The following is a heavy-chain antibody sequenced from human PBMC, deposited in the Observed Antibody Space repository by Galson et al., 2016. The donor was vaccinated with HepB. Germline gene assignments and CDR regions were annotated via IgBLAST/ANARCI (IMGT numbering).Heavy chain of an antibody. CDR1: GGSISSNY. J-gene: IGHJ4*02. V-gene: IGHV4-59*01. Sequence: SETLSLTCTVSGGSISSNYWSWIRQPPGKGLEWIGYVYYSGSGSTNYNPSLKSRVTISVDTSKNQFSLNLSSVTAADTAMYYCASDVFGGGYFAYWGQGTLVTVSS. CDR3: ASDVFGGGYFAY. D-gene: IGHD3-16*01. CDR2: VYYSGSGST.